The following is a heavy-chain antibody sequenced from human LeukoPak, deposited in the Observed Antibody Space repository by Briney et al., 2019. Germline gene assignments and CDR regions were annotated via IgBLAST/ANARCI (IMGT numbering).Heavy chain of an antibody. CDR1: GYTXTSYG. J-gene: IGHJ5*02. CDR3: ARAGITMARGVIITASLLDP. Sequence: GASVKVSCKASGYTXTSYGISGVRQAPGQGLEWMGWISAYNGNTNYAQKLQGRVTMTTDTSTSTAYMELRSLRSDDTAVYYCARAGITMARGVIITASLLDPWGQGTLVTVSS. CDR2: ISAYNGNT. V-gene: IGHV1-18*01. D-gene: IGHD3-10*01.